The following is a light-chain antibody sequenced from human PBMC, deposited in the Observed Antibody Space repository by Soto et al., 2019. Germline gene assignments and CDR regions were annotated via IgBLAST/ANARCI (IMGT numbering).Light chain of an antibody. CDR3: QQLSRYPLT. V-gene: IGKV1-9*01. J-gene: IGKJ4*01. CDR1: QALSNY. Sequence: QFTTSTSVLSSSVGNTVTITCRASQALSNYLAWYQQKPGKAPDLLIYSASTLQSGVPSRFSGSGSETEFSLTIRALQPEDFATYYCQQLSRYPLTFGGGTKVDIK. CDR2: SAS.